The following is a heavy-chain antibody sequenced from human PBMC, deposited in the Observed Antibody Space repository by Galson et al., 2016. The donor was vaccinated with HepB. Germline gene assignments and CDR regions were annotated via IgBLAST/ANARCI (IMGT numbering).Heavy chain of an antibody. D-gene: IGHD3-22*01. CDR1: GFTFSSYG. J-gene: IGHJ4*02. V-gene: IGHV3-33*01. CDR3: ARDGGGISGYYLDY. CDR2: IWYDGSNK. Sequence: SLRLSCAASGFTFSSYGMHWVRQAPGKGLEWVAVIWYDGSNKYYADSVKGRFTIFRDNSKNTLYLQMNSLRAEDTAVYYCARDGGGISGYYLDYWGQGTLVTVSS.